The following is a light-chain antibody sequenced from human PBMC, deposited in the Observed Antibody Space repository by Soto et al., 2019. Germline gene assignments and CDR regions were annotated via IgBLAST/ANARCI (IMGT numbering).Light chain of an antibody. V-gene: IGLV2-23*01. Sequence: QSVLTQPASVSGSPGQSITISCTGTISDVGSYDLVSWYQQHPGKAPKLMIYEGSKRPSGVSSRFSGSKSGNTASLTISGLQAEDEADYYCCSYAGSSTSWVFGRGTKVTVL. CDR1: ISDVGSYDL. CDR2: EGS. J-gene: IGLJ3*02. CDR3: CSYAGSSTSWV.